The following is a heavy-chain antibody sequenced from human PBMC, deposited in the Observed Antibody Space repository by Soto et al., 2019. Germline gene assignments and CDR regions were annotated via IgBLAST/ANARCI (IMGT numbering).Heavy chain of an antibody. D-gene: IGHD6-19*01. Sequence: GGSLRLSCAASGVTFDDYAMHWVRQAPGKGLEWVSGISWNSGSIGYADSVKGRFTISRDNAKNSLYLQMNSLRAEDTALYYCAKDTRARYSSGWYWDYWGQGTLVTVYS. CDR1: GVTFDDYA. J-gene: IGHJ4*02. CDR3: AKDTRARYSSGWYWDY. V-gene: IGHV3-9*01. CDR2: ISWNSGSI.